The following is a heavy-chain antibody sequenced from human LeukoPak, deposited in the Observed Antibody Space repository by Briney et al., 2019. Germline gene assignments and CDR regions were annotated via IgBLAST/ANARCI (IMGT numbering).Heavy chain of an antibody. V-gene: IGHV3-30*02. D-gene: IGHD3-16*01. CDR3: ARDLVVSFGGVSLDP. J-gene: IGHJ5*02. CDR1: GFTFSSYG. Sequence: GGSLRLSCAASGFTFSSYGMHWVRQAPGKGLEWVAFIRYDGSNKYYADSVKGRFTISRDNSKNTLYLQMNSLRAEDTAVYYCARDLVVSFGGVSLDPWGQGTLVTVSS. CDR2: IRYDGSNK.